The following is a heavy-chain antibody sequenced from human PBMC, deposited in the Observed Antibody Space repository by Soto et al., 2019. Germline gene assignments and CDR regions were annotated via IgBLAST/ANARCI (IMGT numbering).Heavy chain of an antibody. Sequence: AAVKVSCKASGYTFTSYGISWVRQDPGQGLEWTGWISAYNGNTNYAQKLQGRVTMTTDTSTRTAYMELRSLRSEDTAVYYCARGVGVVTAIPSYYYYGMDVWGQGITVTVSS. CDR2: ISAYNGNT. CDR3: ARGVGVVTAIPSYYYYGMDV. D-gene: IGHD2-21*02. J-gene: IGHJ6*02. CDR1: GYTFTSYG. V-gene: IGHV1-18*01.